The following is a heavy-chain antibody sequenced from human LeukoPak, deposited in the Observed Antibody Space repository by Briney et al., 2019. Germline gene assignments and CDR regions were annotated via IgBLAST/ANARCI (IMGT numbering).Heavy chain of an antibody. CDR1: GGSISSNNW. CDR3: ARDLSIVGAFDI. V-gene: IGHV4-4*02. J-gene: IGHJ3*02. CDR2: IYHSGST. Sequence: SETLSLTCAVSGGSISSNNWWSWVRQPPGKGLEWIGEIYHSGSTNYNPSLKSQVTISVDKSKNQFSLKLNSVTAADTAVYYCARDLSIVGAFDIWGQGTMVTVSS. D-gene: IGHD1-26*01.